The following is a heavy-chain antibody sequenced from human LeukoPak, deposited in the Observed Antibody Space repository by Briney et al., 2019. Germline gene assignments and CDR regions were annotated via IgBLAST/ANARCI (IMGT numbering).Heavy chain of an antibody. D-gene: IGHD3-22*01. V-gene: IGHV1-8*01. CDR3: ARDKPNYYDSSGYQKGGAFDI. Sequence: GASVKVSCKASGYTFTSYDINWVRQATGQGLEWMGWMNPNSGNTGYAQKFQGRVTMTRNTSISTAYMGLSSLRSEDTAVYYCARDKPNYYDSSGYQKGGAFDIWGQGTMVTVSS. J-gene: IGHJ3*02. CDR1: GYTFTSYD. CDR2: MNPNSGNT.